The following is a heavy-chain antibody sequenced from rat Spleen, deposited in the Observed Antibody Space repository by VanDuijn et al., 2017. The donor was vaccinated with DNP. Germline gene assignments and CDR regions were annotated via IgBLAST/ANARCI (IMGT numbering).Heavy chain of an antibody. CDR2: ISPSGRRP. CDR1: GLTFTNYY. V-gene: IGHV5-7*01. CDR3: ARVQLGYYALDA. J-gene: IGHJ4*01. Sequence: EVQLVESGGGLVQPGRSLKLSCAASGLTFTNYYMAWVRQAPKKGLEWVATISPSGRRPDYVDSVKGRFTISRDNGKSSLNLQMNSRKSADTATYYCARVQLGYYALDAWGQGTSVTVSS. D-gene: IGHD5-1*01.